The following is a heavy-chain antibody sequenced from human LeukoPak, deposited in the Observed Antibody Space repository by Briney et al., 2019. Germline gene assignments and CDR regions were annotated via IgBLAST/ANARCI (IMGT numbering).Heavy chain of an antibody. CDR1: GFTFSSYG. J-gene: IGHJ2*01. D-gene: IGHD6-25*01. V-gene: IGHV3-33*01. CDR2: IWYDGSNK. CDR3: ARGGYKWYFDL. Sequence: GRSLRLSCAASGFTFSSYGMHWVGQAPGKGLEWAAVIWYDGSNKYYADSVNGRFTLSRDNSKNTLHLQMNSLRAEDTAVYYCARGGYKWYFDLWGRGTLVTVSS.